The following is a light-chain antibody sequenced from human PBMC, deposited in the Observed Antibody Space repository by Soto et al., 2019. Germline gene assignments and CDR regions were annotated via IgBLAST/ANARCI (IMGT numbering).Light chain of an antibody. CDR2: GAS. CDR1: QSVGSGY. Sequence: IELTQSPDTLSLSPGERATLSCRASQSVGSGYLAWYQQKPGQAPRLLIYGASNRATDIPDRFSGSESGTDFTLTINRLEPEDFAVYYCRQYRSTPLTFGGGTRIEIK. CDR3: RQYRSTPLT. V-gene: IGKV3-20*01. J-gene: IGKJ4*01.